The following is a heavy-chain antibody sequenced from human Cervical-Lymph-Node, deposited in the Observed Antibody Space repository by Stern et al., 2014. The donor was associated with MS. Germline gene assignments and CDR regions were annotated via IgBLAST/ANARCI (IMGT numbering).Heavy chain of an antibody. CDR1: GFTFSSSG. CDR3: AREGGNTAEYFQH. J-gene: IGHJ1*01. D-gene: IGHD4-23*01. Sequence: VQLVESGGGVVQPGRSLRLSCAASGFTFSSSGMHWVRQAPGKGLELLASIWYDGSNRYYADSVKGRFTISRDNSKNTLYLQMNSLRAEDTAVYYCAREGGNTAEYFQHWGQGTLVTVSS. V-gene: IGHV3-33*01. CDR2: IWYDGSNR.